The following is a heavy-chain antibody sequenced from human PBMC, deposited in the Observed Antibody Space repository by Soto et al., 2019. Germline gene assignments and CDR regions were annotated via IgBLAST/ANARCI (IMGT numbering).Heavy chain of an antibody. CDR2: IYYSGST. Sequence: ASETLSLTCTVSGGSFSSSSYYWGWIRQPPGKGLEWIGSIYYSGSTYYNPSLKSRVTISVDTSKNHLSLKLTSVTAADTAVYYCARPGGSGWFYFDSWGQGSQVTVSS. D-gene: IGHD6-13*01. CDR3: ARPGGSGWFYFDS. V-gene: IGHV4-39*02. J-gene: IGHJ4*02. CDR1: GGSFSSSSYY.